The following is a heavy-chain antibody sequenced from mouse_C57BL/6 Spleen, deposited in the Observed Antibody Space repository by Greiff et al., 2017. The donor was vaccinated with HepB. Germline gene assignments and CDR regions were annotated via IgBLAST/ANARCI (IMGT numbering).Heavy chain of an antibody. CDR3: ARPYYYGSPWYFDV. CDR1: GFTFSDYG. V-gene: IGHV5-17*01. CDR2: ISSGSSTI. Sequence: VQLKESGGGLVKPGGSLKLSCAASGFTFSDYGMHWVRQAPEKGLEWVAYISSGSSTIYYADTVKGRFTISRDNAKNTLFLQMTSLRSEDTAMYYCARPYYYGSPWYFDVWGTGTTVTVSS. D-gene: IGHD1-1*01. J-gene: IGHJ1*03.